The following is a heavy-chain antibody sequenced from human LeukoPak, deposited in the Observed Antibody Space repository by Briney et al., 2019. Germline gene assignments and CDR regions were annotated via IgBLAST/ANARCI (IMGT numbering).Heavy chain of an antibody. D-gene: IGHD3-10*01. Sequence: GGSLRLSCAASGFTFSSYGMHWVRQAPGKGLEWVAVIWYDGSNKYYADSVKGRFTISRDNSKNTLYLQMNSLRAEDTAVYYCARDDPYGSGSYPYYWGQGTLVTVSS. V-gene: IGHV3-33*01. CDR1: GFTFSSYG. CDR3: ARDDPYGSGSYPYY. J-gene: IGHJ4*02. CDR2: IWYDGSNK.